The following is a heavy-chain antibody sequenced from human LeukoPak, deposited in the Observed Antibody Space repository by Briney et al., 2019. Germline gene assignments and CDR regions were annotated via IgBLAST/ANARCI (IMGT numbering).Heavy chain of an antibody. Sequence: ASVKVSCKGSGYTLTNYYIHWVRQAPGQGLVWMGRVNPRSGDTKYAHDFEGRVFMTRDTSISTAFMEVRGLRPDDTAVYFCASNIAVSLDGFDPWGQGTLVTVSS. D-gene: IGHD6-19*01. J-gene: IGHJ5*02. CDR3: ASNIAVSLDGFDP. CDR2: VNPRSGDT. CDR1: GYTLTNYY. V-gene: IGHV1-2*02.